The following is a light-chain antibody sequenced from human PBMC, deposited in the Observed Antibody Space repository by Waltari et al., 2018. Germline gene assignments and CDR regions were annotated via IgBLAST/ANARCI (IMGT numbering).Light chain of an antibody. CDR2: WAS. V-gene: IGKV4-1*01. J-gene: IGKJ2*01. CDR1: QRVLHTTNKNS. CDR3: QQYYSTPNT. Sequence: DIVMTQSPDSLAVSLGERATINCKSSQRVLHTTNKNSLAWYQQKPGQPPQLPIYWASTRESGVPDRFSGSGSGTDFTLAISSLQAEDVAVYYCQQYYSTPNTFGQGTQVEIK.